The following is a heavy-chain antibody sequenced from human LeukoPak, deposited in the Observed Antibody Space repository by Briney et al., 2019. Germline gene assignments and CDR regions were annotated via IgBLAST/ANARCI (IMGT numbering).Heavy chain of an antibody. CDR2: ISGSGATT. CDR3: VKESTSSGYYYAPDY. J-gene: IGHJ4*02. D-gene: IGHD3-22*01. V-gene: IGHV3-23*01. CDR1: GFSFRTYA. Sequence: PGGSLRLSCAASGFSFRTYAMTWVRQAPGKGVEWVSSISGSGATTYNADPLKGRFTISRDNSENTLYLQMNSLRAEDTAVYYCVKESTSSGYYYAPDYWGQGTLVTVS.